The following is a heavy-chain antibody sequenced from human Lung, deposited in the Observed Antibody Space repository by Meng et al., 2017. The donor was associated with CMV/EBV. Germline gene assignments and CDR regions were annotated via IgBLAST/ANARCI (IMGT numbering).Heavy chain of an antibody. CDR1: GFTFSSYA. J-gene: IGHJ6*02. V-gene: IGHV3-30*02. CDR3: AKRGDSSGTYAMDV. D-gene: IGHD3-22*01. Sequence: SCAASGFTFSSYAMHWVRQAPGKGLEWVANIRFDGTNKYHADSVKGRFTISRDNSKNILYLQMNSLRAEDTAVYYCAKRGDSSGTYAMDVWGQGTTVTVSS. CDR2: IRFDGTNK.